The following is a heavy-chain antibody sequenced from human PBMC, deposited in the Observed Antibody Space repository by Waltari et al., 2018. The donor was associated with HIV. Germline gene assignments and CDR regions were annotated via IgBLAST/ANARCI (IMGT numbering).Heavy chain of an antibody. J-gene: IGHJ4*02. CDR3: AKGRSVYTNNWYFFDY. D-gene: IGHD1-1*01. Sequence: EVQLLESGGALVKPGGPLRLSCAASGITFSSYAMAWVRQAPGKGLEWVSAISGSGGNKYYADSVTGRFTISRDNSKNTLSLQMNSLRVEDTAVYYCAKGRSVYTNNWYFFDYWGQGTLVTVSS. CDR1: GITFSSYA. V-gene: IGHV3-23*01. CDR2: ISGSGGNK.